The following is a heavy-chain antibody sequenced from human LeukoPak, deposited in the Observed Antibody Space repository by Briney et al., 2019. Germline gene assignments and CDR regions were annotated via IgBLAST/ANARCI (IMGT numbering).Heavy chain of an antibody. J-gene: IGHJ6*02. CDR1: GFTFSDYY. Sequence: PGGSLRLSCAASGFTFSDYYMSWIRQAPGKGLEWVSYISSSSSYTNYADSVKGRFTISRDNSKNTLYLQMNSLRAEDTAVYYCAKDPLSSGYYYYGMDVWGQGTTVTVSS. D-gene: IGHD6-19*01. CDR3: AKDPLSSGYYYYGMDV. V-gene: IGHV3-11*05. CDR2: ISSSSSYT.